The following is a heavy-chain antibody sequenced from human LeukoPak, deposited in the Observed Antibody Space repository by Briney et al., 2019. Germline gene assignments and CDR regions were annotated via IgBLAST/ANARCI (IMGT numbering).Heavy chain of an antibody. CDR1: GFTFRSYP. CDR3: VKTIAVAVNFDY. CDR2: ISSNGGGT. J-gene: IGHJ4*02. Sequence: PGGSLRLSCSVSGFTFRSYPMHWVRQAPGRGLEYVSVISSNGGGTYYADSVKGRFTISRDNSKNTLYLQMSSLSAEDTAIYYCVKTIAVAVNFDYWRQGTQVTVSS. D-gene: IGHD6-19*01. V-gene: IGHV3-64D*06.